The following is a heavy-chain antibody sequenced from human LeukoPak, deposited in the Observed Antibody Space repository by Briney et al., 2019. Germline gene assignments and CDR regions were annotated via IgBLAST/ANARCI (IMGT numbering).Heavy chain of an antibody. Sequence: GGSLRLSCAASGFTFSSYVMSWVRQAPGKGLEWVSALTGSGGSTYYADSVKGRFTISRDNSKNTLFLQMNSLRAEDTAVYYCAANGESTDWHWNYWGQGTLVTVSS. CDR2: LTGSGGST. V-gene: IGHV3-23*01. J-gene: IGHJ4*02. D-gene: IGHD3-9*01. CDR3: AANGESTDWHWNY. CDR1: GFTFSSYV.